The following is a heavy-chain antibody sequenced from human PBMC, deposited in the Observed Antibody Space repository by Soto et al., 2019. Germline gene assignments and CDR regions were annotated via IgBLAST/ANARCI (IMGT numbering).Heavy chain of an antibody. V-gene: IGHV3-7*03. Sequence: GGSLRLSCAASGFTFSSYWMSWVRQAPGKGLEWVANIKQDGSEKYYVDSVKGRFTISRDNAKNSLYLQMNSLRAEDTAVYYCARDWSPTSSWSYYYYYGMDVWGQGTTVTVSS. CDR2: IKQDGSEK. J-gene: IGHJ6*02. D-gene: IGHD2-2*01. CDR3: ARDWSPTSSWSYYYYYGMDV. CDR1: GFTFSSYW.